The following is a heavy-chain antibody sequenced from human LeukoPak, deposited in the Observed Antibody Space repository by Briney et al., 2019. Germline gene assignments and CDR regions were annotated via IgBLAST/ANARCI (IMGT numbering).Heavy chain of an antibody. Sequence: ASVKVSCKASGYTFTSYGISWVRQAPGQGLEWMGWISAYNGNTNYAQKLQGRVTMTRDTSISTAYMELSRLRSDDTAVYYCARDAPRLWFNYVRVQQNNWFDPWGQGTLVTVSS. V-gene: IGHV1-18*01. CDR1: GYTFTSYG. CDR3: ARDAPRLWFNYVRVQQNNWFDP. CDR2: ISAYNGNT. J-gene: IGHJ5*02. D-gene: IGHD3-10*01.